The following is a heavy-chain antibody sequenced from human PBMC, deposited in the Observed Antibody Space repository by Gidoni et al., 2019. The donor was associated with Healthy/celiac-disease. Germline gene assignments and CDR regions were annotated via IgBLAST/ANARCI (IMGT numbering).Heavy chain of an antibody. J-gene: IGHJ4*02. CDR2: IFSNDEK. D-gene: IGHD3-9*01. Sequence: QVTLKESGPVLVKPTETLTLTCTVSGFSLSNARMGVSWIRQPPGKALEWLAHIFSNDEKSYSTSLKSRLTISKDTSKSQVVLTMTNMDPVDTATYYCARMGYDILTGPYYFDYWGQGTLVTVSS. CDR1: GFSLSNARMG. CDR3: ARMGYDILTGPYYFDY. V-gene: IGHV2-26*01.